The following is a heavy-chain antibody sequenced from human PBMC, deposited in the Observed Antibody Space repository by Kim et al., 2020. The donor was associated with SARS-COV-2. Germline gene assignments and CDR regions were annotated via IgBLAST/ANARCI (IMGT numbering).Heavy chain of an antibody. CDR3: ARGVGYYGSGGYYYGMDV. D-gene: IGHD3-10*01. CDR1: GGSISSYY. J-gene: IGHJ6*02. V-gene: IGHV4-59*13. Sequence: SETLSLTCTVSGGSISSYYWSWIRQPPGKGLEWIGYIYYSGSTNYNPSLKSRVTISVDTSKNQFSLKLSSVTAADTAVYYCARGVGYYGSGGYYYGMDVWGQGTTVTVSS. CDR2: IYYSGST.